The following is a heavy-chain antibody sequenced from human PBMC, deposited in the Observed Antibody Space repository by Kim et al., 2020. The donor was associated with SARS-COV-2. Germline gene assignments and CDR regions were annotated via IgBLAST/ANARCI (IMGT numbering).Heavy chain of an antibody. V-gene: IGHV3-7*03. CDR2: IKQDGSEK. CDR3: AREVTDILTGYYRWFDP. D-gene: IGHD3-9*01. CDR1: GFTFSSYW. J-gene: IGHJ5*02. Sequence: GGSLRLSCAASGFTFSSYWMSWVRQAPGKGLEWVANIKQDGSEKYYVDSVKGRFTISRDNAKNSLYLQMNSLRAEDTAVYYCAREVTDILTGYYRWFDPWGQGTLVTVSS.